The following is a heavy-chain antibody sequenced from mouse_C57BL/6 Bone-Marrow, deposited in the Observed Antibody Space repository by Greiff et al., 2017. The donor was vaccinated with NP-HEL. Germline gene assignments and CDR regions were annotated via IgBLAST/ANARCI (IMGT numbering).Heavy chain of an antibody. Sequence: VQLKESGPGLVKPSQSLSLTRSVTGYSITSGYYWNWIRRFPGNKLEWVVSISYDGSNNYSPSLKNRISITRDTSKNQFFLKLNSVTAEDTATDYCARAYGNYLDYWGQGTTLTVSS. CDR1: GYSITSGYY. CDR2: ISYDGSN. J-gene: IGHJ2*01. CDR3: ARAYGNYLDY. D-gene: IGHD2-10*02. V-gene: IGHV3-6*01.